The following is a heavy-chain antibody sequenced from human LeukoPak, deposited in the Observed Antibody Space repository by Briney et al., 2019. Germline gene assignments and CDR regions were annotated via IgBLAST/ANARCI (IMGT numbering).Heavy chain of an antibody. Sequence: GGSLRLSCAASGFTFSYYGMHWVRQAPGKGLEWVAVISYDGSNKYYADSVKGRFTISRDNSKNTLYLQMNSLRAEDTAVYYCARPSQLYYYYYYMDVWGKGTTVTVSS. V-gene: IGHV3-30*03. CDR1: GFTFSYYG. CDR3: ARPSQLYYYYYYMDV. D-gene: IGHD2-2*01. J-gene: IGHJ6*03. CDR2: ISYDGSNK.